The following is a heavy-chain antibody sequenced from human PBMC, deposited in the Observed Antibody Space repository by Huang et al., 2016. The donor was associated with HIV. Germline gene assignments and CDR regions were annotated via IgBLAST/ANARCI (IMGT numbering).Heavy chain of an antibody. CDR1: GLPLSAYS. D-gene: IGHD5-18*01. J-gene: IGHJ1*01. V-gene: IGHV3-48*02. CDR2: INNNGSKI. Sequence: EVQLVESGGGLVQPGWSLTLSCAASGLPLSAYSMNWVRQAPWKGLEWVSYINNNGSKIVYPESVKGRFTISRDNAKNSLYLQMNSLRDDDTAVFYCATSYGYFPHWGQGTLVTVSS. CDR3: ATSYGYFPH.